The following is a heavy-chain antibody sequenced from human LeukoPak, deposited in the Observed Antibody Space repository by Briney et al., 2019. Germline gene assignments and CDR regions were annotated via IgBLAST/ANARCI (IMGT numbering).Heavy chain of an antibody. J-gene: IGHJ4*02. CDR1: GYTFTGYY. V-gene: IGHV1-69*04. D-gene: IGHD3-3*01. CDR2: IIPILGIA. CDR3: ARGDFWSGYYYYFDY. Sequence: GASVKVSCKASGYTFTGYYMHWVRQAPGQGLEWMGRIIPILGIANYAQKFQGRVTITADKSTSTAYMELSRLRSDDTAVYYCARGDFWSGYYYYFDYWGQGTLVTVSS.